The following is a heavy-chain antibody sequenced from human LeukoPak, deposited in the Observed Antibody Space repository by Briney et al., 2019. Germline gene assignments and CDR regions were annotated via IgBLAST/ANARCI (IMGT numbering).Heavy chain of an antibody. D-gene: IGHD4-23*01. CDR1: GFTLSSYS. Sequence: GGSLRLSCAASGFTLSSYSMNWVRQAPGKGLEWVSSISSSSYIYYADSVKGRFTISRDNAKNSLWLQMNSLRAEDTAVYYCARCGGGNPRWFDPWGQGTLVTVSS. J-gene: IGHJ5*02. CDR2: ISSSSYI. CDR3: ARCGGGNPRWFDP. V-gene: IGHV3-21*01.